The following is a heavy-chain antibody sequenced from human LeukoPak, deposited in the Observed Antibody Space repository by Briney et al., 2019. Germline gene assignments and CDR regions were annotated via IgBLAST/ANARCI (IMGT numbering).Heavy chain of an antibody. CDR1: GGSINSSSFS. CDR3: ARLGVRGVFDY. CDR2: IYYSGST. Sequence: SETLSLTCTVSGGSINSSSFSWGWIRQPPGKGLEWIGSIYYSGSTYYNPSLKSRVTISVDTSKNQFSLKLSSVTAADTAVYYCARLGVRGVFDYWGQGTLVTVSS. J-gene: IGHJ4*02. V-gene: IGHV4-39*01. D-gene: IGHD3-10*01.